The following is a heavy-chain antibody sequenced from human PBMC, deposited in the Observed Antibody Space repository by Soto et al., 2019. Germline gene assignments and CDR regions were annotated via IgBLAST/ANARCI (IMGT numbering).Heavy chain of an antibody. CDR3: AKERFEGGSNGLDV. V-gene: IGHV3-30*18. Sequence: GGSLRLSCAASGFTFSSYGMHWVRQAPGKGLEWVAVISYDGSNKYYADSVKGRFTISRDNSKNTLYLQMNSLRAEDTAVYYCAKERFEGGSNGLDVWGQGTTVTVSS. CDR1: GFTFSSYG. CDR2: ISYDGSNK. J-gene: IGHJ6*02. D-gene: IGHD3-9*01.